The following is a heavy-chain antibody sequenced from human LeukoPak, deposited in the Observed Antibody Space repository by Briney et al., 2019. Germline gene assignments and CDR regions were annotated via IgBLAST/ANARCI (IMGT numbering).Heavy chain of an antibody. D-gene: IGHD6-19*01. CDR2: ISWNSGYI. Sequence: PGGSLRLSCAASGLTFDNYAMHWVRQAPGKGLESLSIISWNSGYIGYADSVKGRFTISRDNAKKSLDLQMNSLRAEDTAFYYCAKVRGTYSSGYFFDYWGQGTLVTVSS. CDR1: GLTFDNYA. CDR3: AKVRGTYSSGYFFDY. J-gene: IGHJ4*02. V-gene: IGHV3-9*01.